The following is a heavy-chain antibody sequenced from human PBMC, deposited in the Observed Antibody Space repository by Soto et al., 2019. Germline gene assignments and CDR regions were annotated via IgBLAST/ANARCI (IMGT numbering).Heavy chain of an antibody. D-gene: IGHD1-26*01. CDR3: VRGGSIYWYFDF. Sequence: QVQLVQTGAEVKKPGASVKVSCKASGYTFTSYAMHWVRQAPGQRLEWMGWINAGNGNTKYSQKLQGRVTITRDTSASTAYMELSSLRSEDTAVYYCVRGGSIYWYFDFWGRGTLVTVSS. V-gene: IGHV1-3*01. J-gene: IGHJ2*01. CDR2: INAGNGNT. CDR1: GYTFTSYA.